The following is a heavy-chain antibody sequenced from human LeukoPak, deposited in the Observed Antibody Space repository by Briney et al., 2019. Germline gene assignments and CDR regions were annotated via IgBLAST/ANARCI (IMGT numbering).Heavy chain of an antibody. J-gene: IGHJ4*02. V-gene: IGHV4-39*01. CDR1: GGSISSSNYY. CDR2: IYYSGST. CDR3: ARLPASCSSTSCSFDY. D-gene: IGHD2-2*01. Sequence: SETLSLTCSVSGGSISSSNYYWGWVRQPPGKGLEWIGNIYYSGSTYYNPSLKSRVTLSVDTSKNQFSVKLTSVTAADTAVYYCARLPASCSSTSCSFDYWGQGNLVTVSS.